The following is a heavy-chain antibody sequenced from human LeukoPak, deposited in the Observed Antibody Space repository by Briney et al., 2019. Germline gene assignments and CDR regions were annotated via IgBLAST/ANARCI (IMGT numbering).Heavy chain of an antibody. CDR1: AFTFSSYE. CDR2: ISSSGRTI. V-gene: IGHV3-48*03. Sequence: LPGRSLRLSCAASAFTFSSYETNWVRHAPGEGLGWVSYISSSGRTISYADSVKGRFTISRASAKNPLYLQMNSLGAEDTALYCCARGRGCRSLSCYPDYWGQGTLVTVSS. J-gene: IGHJ4*02. CDR3: ARGRGCRSLSCYPDY. D-gene: IGHD2-2*01.